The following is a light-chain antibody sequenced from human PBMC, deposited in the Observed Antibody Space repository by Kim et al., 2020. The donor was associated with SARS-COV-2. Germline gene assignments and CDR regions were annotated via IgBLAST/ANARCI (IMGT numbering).Light chain of an antibody. J-gene: IGLJ3*02. CDR1: SGQRSYA. CDR3: QTWHTGIWV. Sequence: ASVKLTCTLSSGQRSYAIAWHQQRPEKGPRYLMILNSGGSHTKGDGIPDRFSGSSSGAERSLTISSLQADDEADYYCQTWHTGIWVFGGGTKLTVL. V-gene: IGLV4-69*01. CDR2: LNSGGSH.